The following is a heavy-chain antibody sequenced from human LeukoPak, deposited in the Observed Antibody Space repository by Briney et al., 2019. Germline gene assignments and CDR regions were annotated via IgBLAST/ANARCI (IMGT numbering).Heavy chain of an antibody. CDR1: GFTFSSYS. V-gene: IGHV3-21*01. CDR2: ISSSSSYI. Sequence: PGGSLRLSCAASGFTFSSYSMNWVRQAPGKGLEWVSSISSSSSYIYYADSVKGRFTISRYNAKNSLYLKMNSLRAEDTAVYYCARGVRFLEWLMGDYWGQGTLVTVSS. CDR3: ARGVRFLEWLMGDY. D-gene: IGHD3-3*01. J-gene: IGHJ4*02.